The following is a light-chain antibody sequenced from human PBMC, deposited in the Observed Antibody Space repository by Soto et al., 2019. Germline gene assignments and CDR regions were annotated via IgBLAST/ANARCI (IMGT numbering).Light chain of an antibody. V-gene: IGKV1-5*03. CDR2: KAS. Sequence: DIHISQSPSSVSASIGDRVTITCRASQGISSWLAWYQQKAGKAPNLLIYKASRLESGVPSRFSGSGSETEFTLTISGLQPGDSATYYCQQYNSYSPTFGQGTKVDIK. CDR1: QGISSW. CDR3: QQYNSYSPT. J-gene: IGKJ1*01.